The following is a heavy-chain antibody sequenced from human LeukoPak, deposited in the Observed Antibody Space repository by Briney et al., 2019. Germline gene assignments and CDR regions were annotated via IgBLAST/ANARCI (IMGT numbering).Heavy chain of an antibody. D-gene: IGHD3-22*01. CDR3: AKAEGSAGYYYDSTGYYNLDY. V-gene: IGHV3-23*01. J-gene: IGHJ4*02. CDR2: ISGGGETT. CDR1: GFTFSHYA. Sequence: GGSLRLSCAASGFTFSHYAMSWVRQAPGKGLEWVSVISGGGETTIYADSVKGRFTISRDNSKNTLYLQMNSLRAEDTAVYYCAKAEGSAGYYYDSTGYYNLDYWGQGTLVTVSS.